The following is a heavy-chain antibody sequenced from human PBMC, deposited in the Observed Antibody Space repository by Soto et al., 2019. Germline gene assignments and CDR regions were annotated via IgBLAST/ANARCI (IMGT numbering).Heavy chain of an antibody. V-gene: IGHV3-30*18. CDR2: LSHDGSKK. CDR1: GFIFNSYD. D-gene: IGHD2-21*01. CDR3: AKDLIGYCGGSTCNIFQS. Sequence: QVQLFESGGGVVQPGRSLRLSCAASGFIFNSYDMHWVRQAPGKGLEWVAFLSHDGSKKFYADSLKGRITISRDNSNNTLYLQVHSPRPEDTAVYYCAKDLIGYCGGSTCNIFQSRGQGTLVTVSS. J-gene: IGHJ4*02.